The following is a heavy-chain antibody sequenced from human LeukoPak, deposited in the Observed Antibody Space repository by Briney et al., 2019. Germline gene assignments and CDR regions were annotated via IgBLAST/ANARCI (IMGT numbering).Heavy chain of an antibody. Sequence: GGPLRLSCAASGFTFSSYSMNWVRQAPGKGLEWVSSISSSSSYIYYADSVKGRFTISRDNAKNSLYLQMNSLRAEDTAVYYCARGYCSSTSCFQGDWGQGTLVTVSS. D-gene: IGHD2-2*01. V-gene: IGHV3-21*01. CDR2: ISSSSSYI. J-gene: IGHJ4*02. CDR1: GFTFSSYS. CDR3: ARGYCSSTSCFQGD.